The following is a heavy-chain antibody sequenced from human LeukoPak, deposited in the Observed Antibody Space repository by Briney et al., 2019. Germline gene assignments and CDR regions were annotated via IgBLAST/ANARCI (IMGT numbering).Heavy chain of an antibody. J-gene: IGHJ4*02. Sequence: PSETLSLTCVVSGYSISSGSYWGWIRQPPGKGLEWIWSIYHSGTTYYNPSLKSRVTILVDVSKNQFSLKLSSVTAADTAVYYCARDSGTTGTFDYWGQGNLVTVSS. CDR1: GYSISSGSY. V-gene: IGHV4-38-2*02. D-gene: IGHD1-1*01. CDR3: ARDSGTTGTFDY. CDR2: IYHSGTT.